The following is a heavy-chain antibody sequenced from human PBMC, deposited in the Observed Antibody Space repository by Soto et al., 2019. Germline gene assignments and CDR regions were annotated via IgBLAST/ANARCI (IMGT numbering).Heavy chain of an antibody. V-gene: IGHV4-31*03. J-gene: IGHJ6*02. CDR1: GGSISSGGYY. Sequence: QVQLQESGPGLVKPSQTLSLTCTVSGGSISSGGYYWSWIRQHPGKGLEWIGYIYYSGSTYYNPFLKSRVTISVDTSKNQFSLKLSSVTAADTAVYYCARGTTVVKYGMDVWGQGTTVTVSS. CDR2: IYYSGST. CDR3: ARGTTVVKYGMDV. D-gene: IGHD4-17*01.